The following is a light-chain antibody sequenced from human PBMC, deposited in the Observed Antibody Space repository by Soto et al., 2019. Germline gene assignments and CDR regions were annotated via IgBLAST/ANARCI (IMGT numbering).Light chain of an antibody. Sequence: DIQMTQSPSTLSASVGDRVTITCRASQSISSWLAWYQQKPGKAPKPLIYDASSLESGVPSRFSGSGSGTEFTLTISILLSYDVAPYYWQQYPATFAPGT. J-gene: IGKJ1*01. CDR3: QQYPAT. CDR1: QSISSW. CDR2: DAS. V-gene: IGKV1-5*01.